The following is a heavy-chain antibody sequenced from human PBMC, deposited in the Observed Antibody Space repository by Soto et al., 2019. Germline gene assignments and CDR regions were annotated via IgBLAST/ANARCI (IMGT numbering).Heavy chain of an antibody. D-gene: IGHD3-3*01. Sequence: GSLRLSCAASGFTFSCYAMHWVRQAPGKGLEWVAVISYDGSNKYYADSVKGRFTISRDNSKNTLYLQMNSLRAEDTAVYYCARDPGQDYDFWSGYYWDYYYGMDVWGQGTTVTVSS. V-gene: IGHV3-30-3*01. CDR1: GFTFSCYA. J-gene: IGHJ6*02. CDR2: ISYDGSNK. CDR3: ARDPGQDYDFWSGYYWDYYYGMDV.